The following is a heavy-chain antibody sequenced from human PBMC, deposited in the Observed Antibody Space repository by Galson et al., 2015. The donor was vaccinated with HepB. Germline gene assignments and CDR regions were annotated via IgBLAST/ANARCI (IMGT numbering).Heavy chain of an antibody. D-gene: IGHD6-13*01. J-gene: IGHJ4*02. V-gene: IGHV3-64D*06. Sequence: SLRLSCAASGFTFSSYAMHWVRQAPGKGLEYVSAISSNGGSTCYADSVKGRFTISRDNSKNTLYLQMSNLRAEDTAVYYCVKDRLRIAPGQGFDYWGQGTLVTVSS. CDR2: ISSNGGST. CDR1: GFTFSSYA. CDR3: VKDRLRIAPGQGFDY.